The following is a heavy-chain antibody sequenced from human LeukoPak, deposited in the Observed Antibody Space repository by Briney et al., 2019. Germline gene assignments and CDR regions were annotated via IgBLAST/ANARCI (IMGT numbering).Heavy chain of an antibody. CDR1: GISFRSYG. Sequence: PGRSLRLSCAASGISFRSYGMHWVRQAPGKGVEWVTFIWYDASNKYYAESVKGRFTISRDNSRNTVFLQMNSLRAEDTAIYYCATDISTHYFGSWGQGTLVTVSS. V-gene: IGHV3-33*01. CDR2: IWYDASNK. D-gene: IGHD3-9*01. J-gene: IGHJ4*02. CDR3: ATDISTHYFGS.